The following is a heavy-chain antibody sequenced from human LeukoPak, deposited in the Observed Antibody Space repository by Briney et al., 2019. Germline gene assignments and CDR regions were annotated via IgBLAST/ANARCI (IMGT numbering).Heavy chain of an antibody. D-gene: IGHD6-6*01. V-gene: IGHV1-3*01. CDR3: ARSLNSIAAHPYAFDI. Sequence: ASVKVSCKASGYTFTSYAMHWVRQAPGQRLEWMGWINAGNGNTKYSQKFQGRVTITRDTSASTAYMELSSLRSEDTAVYYCARSLNSIAAHPYAFDIWGQGTMVTVSS. J-gene: IGHJ3*02. CDR1: GYTFTSYA. CDR2: INAGNGNT.